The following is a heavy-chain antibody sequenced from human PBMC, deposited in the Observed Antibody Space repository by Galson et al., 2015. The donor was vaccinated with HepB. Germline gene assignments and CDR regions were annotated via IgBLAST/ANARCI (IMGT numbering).Heavy chain of an antibody. J-gene: IGHJ4*02. CDR1: GFTFTNYY. CDR2: ISISSSDT. D-gene: IGHD4-23*01. CDR3: ARDLDYGGNQSPDY. V-gene: IGHV3-11*06. Sequence: SLRLSCAASGFTFTNYYMSWIRQAPGKGLEWVSYISISSSDTKYADSVKGGFTISRDNAKNSLYLQMNSLRADDTAVYYCARDLDYGGNQSPDYWGQGTLVTVSS.